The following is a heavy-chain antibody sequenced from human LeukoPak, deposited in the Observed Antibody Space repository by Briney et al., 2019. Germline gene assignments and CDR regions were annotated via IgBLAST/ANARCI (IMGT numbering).Heavy chain of an antibody. J-gene: IGHJ5*02. D-gene: IGHD2-15*01. Sequence: GASVKVSCKASGYTFTGYYMHWVRQAPGQGLEWMGWINPNSGGTNYAQKFQGRVTMTRDTSISTACMELSRLRSDDTAVYYCARDPQPRRYCSGGSCAKNWFDPWGQGTLVTVSS. V-gene: IGHV1-2*02. CDR3: ARDPQPRRYCSGGSCAKNWFDP. CDR2: INPNSGGT. CDR1: GYTFTGYY.